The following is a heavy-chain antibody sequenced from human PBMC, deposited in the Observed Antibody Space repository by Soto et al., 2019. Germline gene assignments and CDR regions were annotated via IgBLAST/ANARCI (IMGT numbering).Heavy chain of an antibody. D-gene: IGHD3-16*01. CDR2: INPNGGGT. CDR1: GYTFTRYF. J-gene: IGHJ4*02. V-gene: IGHV1-2*02. Sequence: QVPLVQSGAEVKKPGASVKVSCKASGYTFTRYFIHWVRQAPGHGLEWMGWINPNGGGTNYAQKFMGRVTMTRDTSISTAYMELSRLRFDDTAVYYCAKVWGDTPSEEDYWGQGALITVSS. CDR3: AKVWGDTPSEEDY.